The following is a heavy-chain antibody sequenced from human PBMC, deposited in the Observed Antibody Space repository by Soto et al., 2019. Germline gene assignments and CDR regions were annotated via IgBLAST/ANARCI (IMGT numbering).Heavy chain of an antibody. CDR1: GGSIKNSGYY. V-gene: IGHV4-31*03. CDR2: ISYSGST. J-gene: IGHJ6*02. D-gene: IGHD4-4*01. CDR3: GGDAVTKRDFYYYGMDV. Sequence: QVQLQESGPGLVKPSQTLSLTCTVSGGSIKNSGYYWSWIRQHPEKGLEWIGYISYSGSTDYAPSLKSRVTMSVDTSKNQFFLNLTSVTAADTAVYYCGGDAVTKRDFYYYGMDVWGRGTTVTVSS.